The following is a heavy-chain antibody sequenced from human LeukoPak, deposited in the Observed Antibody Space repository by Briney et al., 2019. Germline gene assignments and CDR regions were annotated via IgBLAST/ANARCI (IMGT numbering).Heavy chain of an antibody. CDR1: GFTFSSYA. V-gene: IGHV3-23*01. J-gene: IGHJ6*02. D-gene: IGHD3-10*01. Sequence: GGSLRLSCAASGFTFSSYAMSWVRQAPGKGLEWVSAISGSGGSTYYADSVKGRFTISRDNPKNTLYLQMNSLRAEDTAVYYCANLPSGADAYYYYGMDVWGQGTTVTVPS. CDR3: ANLPSGADAYYYYGMDV. CDR2: ISGSGGST.